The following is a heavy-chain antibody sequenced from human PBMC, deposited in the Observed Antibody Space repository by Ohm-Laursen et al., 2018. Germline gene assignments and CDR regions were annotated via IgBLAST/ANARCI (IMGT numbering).Heavy chain of an antibody. CDR2: ISWNSNSI. CDR1: GFTFSSYA. J-gene: IGHJ4*02. D-gene: IGHD3-10*01. V-gene: IGHV3-9*01. CDR3: ARDSSGSGGDSDY. Sequence: SLRLSCAASGFTFSSYAMSWVRQAPGKGLEWVSGISWNSNSIGYADSVKGRFTISRDNAKDSLFLQMNSLRAEDTAVYYCARDSSGSGGDSDYWGQGTLVTVSS.